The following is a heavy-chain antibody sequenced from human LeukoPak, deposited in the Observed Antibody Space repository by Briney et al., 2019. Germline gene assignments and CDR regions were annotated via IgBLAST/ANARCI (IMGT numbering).Heavy chain of an antibody. Sequence: PSETLSLTCTVSGGSISGYFWSWIRQPPGKGLEWIGYIYYSGSTNYNPSLKSRVTISVDTSKKQFSLKLTSVTAADTAVYYCATRPARGSGPYYPYFDYWGQGTLVTVSS. V-gene: IGHV4-59*01. CDR1: GGSISGYF. J-gene: IGHJ4*02. CDR3: ATRPARGSGPYYPYFDY. CDR2: IYYSGST. D-gene: IGHD3-22*01.